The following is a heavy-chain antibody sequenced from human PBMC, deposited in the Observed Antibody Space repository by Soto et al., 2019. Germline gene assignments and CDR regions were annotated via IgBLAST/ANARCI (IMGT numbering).Heavy chain of an antibody. V-gene: IGHV4-34*01. D-gene: IGHD3-10*01. CDR1: GGSFSGYQ. CDR2: INDSGDI. J-gene: IGHJ6*03. CDR3: ARGLILWFGELSRRGGYYYYMDV. Sequence: SETLSLTCAVYGGSFSGYQWSWIRQTPGKGLERSGGINDSGDINYNPSLKSRVTILVDAAKRQISLKLSSVTAADTAVYYCARGLILWFGELSRRGGYYYYMDVWGKGTTVTVSS.